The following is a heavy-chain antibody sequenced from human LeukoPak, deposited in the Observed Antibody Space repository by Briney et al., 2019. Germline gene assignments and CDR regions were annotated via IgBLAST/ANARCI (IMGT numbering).Heavy chain of an antibody. Sequence: PGGSLRPSCVASGFTVSNNSMSWVRQAPGKGLEWVSYISSSSSTIYYADSVKGRFTISRDNAKNSLYLQMNSLRAEDTAVYYCARSLTGGDYYFDYWGQGTLVTVSS. D-gene: IGHD7-27*01. CDR3: ARSLTGGDYYFDY. CDR2: ISSSSSTI. V-gene: IGHV3-48*01. J-gene: IGHJ4*02. CDR1: GFTVSNNS.